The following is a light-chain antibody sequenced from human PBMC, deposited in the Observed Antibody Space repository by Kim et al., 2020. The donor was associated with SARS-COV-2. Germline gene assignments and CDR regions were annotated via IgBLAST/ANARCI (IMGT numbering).Light chain of an antibody. CDR2: GKN. Sequence: SSELTQDPAVSVALGQTVRITCQGDSLRSYYATWYQHRPGQAPVLVIYGKNNRPSGIPDRFSGSSSGNTASLTITGAQADDEADYYCQSRDSGGNVLFGGGTQLTVL. J-gene: IGLJ2*01. CDR3: QSRDSGGNVL. V-gene: IGLV3-19*01. CDR1: SLRSYY.